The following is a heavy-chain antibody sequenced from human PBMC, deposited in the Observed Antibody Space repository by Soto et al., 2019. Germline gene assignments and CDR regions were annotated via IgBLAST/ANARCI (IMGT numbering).Heavy chain of an antibody. D-gene: IGHD3-9*01. Sequence: SETLSLTCTVSGGSISSYYWSWIRQPAGKGLEWIGRIYTSGSTNYNPSLKSRVTMSVDTSKNQFSLKLSSVTAADTAVYYCARDLIQGLVISGRGNYAWNWFNPWGQGTLVTVSS. J-gene: IGHJ5*02. CDR3: ARDLIQGLVISGRGNYAWNWFNP. V-gene: IGHV4-4*07. CDR1: GGSISSYY. CDR2: IYTSGST.